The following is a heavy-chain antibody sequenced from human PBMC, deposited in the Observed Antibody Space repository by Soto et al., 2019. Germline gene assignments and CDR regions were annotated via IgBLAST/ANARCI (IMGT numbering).Heavy chain of an antibody. CDR1: GASFISSC. D-gene: IGHD4-17*01. V-gene: IGHV4-59*01. CDR3: ARGLRYFDY. J-gene: IGHJ4*02. CDR2: IYYSGST. Sequence: SETLSLTCTVSGASFISSCWIWIRQPPGKGLEWIGYIYYSGSTNYNPSLKSRVTISVDTSKNQFSLKLSSVTAADTAVYYCARGLRYFDYWGQGTLVTVSS.